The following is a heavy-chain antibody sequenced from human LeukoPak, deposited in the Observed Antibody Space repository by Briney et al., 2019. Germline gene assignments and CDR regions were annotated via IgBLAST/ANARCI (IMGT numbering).Heavy chain of an antibody. CDR1: GFTFSAYE. J-gene: IGHJ5*02. D-gene: IGHD3-22*01. CDR2: ISGDGNNK. Sequence: GGSLRLSCVVSGFTFSAYEIHWVRQTPGKGLEWVALISGDGNNKYYADSVKGRFTISRDNSKNTLYLKMNSLRTEDTALYYCAITHYDPAGSPNFDPWGQGTLVTVSS. V-gene: IGHV3-30*03. CDR3: AITHYDPAGSPNFDP.